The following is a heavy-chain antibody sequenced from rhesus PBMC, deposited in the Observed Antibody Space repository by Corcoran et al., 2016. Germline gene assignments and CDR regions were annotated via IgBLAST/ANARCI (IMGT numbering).Heavy chain of an antibody. CDR3: TRNGAAAGNDY. J-gene: IGHJ4*01. Sequence: EVQLVESGGGWVPPGGSLSLSCAASVFTFPRYNMSWVLQAPGKGVEGGSYISYTGKTIYYADAGKGRYTITRDNAKNSLSLQMSSLRAEDTAVYYCTRNGAAAGNDYWGQGVLVTVSS. CDR2: ISYTGKTI. D-gene: IGHD6-31*01. CDR1: VFTFPRYN. V-gene: IGHV3-136*01.